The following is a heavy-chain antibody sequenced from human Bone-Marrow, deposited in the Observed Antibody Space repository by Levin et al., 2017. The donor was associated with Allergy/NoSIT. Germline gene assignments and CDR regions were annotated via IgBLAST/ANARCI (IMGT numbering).Heavy chain of an antibody. J-gene: IGHJ4*02. CDR3: ATPACSASSCYRGLLDY. CDR1: GFTFSSYA. Sequence: SCAASGFTFSSYAMSWVRLPPGKGLEWVSSILDSGTTTFYADSVKGRFTIPRDNSKNTLYLQMNSLRAEDTAVYYCATPACSASSCYRGLLDYWGRGTLVAVSS. V-gene: IGHV3-23*01. D-gene: IGHD2-2*02. CDR2: ILDSGTTT.